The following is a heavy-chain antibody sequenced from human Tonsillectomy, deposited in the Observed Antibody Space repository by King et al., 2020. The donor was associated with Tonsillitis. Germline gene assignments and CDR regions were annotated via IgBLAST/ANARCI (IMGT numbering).Heavy chain of an antibody. V-gene: IGHV3-74*01. J-gene: IGHJ6*02. Sequence: VQLVESGGGLFQPGGSLRLSCAASGFTFSRYWMHWVRQAPGKGLVWVSRIESDGTITTYADSVKGRFTISRDNAKNTLYLQMNSLRAEDTAVYYCARVKDYGDYNYFSYGMDVWGQGTPVTVSS. CDR3: ARVKDYGDYNYFSYGMDV. CDR1: GFTFSRYW. CDR2: IESDGTIT. D-gene: IGHD4-17*01.